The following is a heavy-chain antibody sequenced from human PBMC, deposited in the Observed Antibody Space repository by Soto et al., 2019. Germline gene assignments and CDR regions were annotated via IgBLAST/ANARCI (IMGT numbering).Heavy chain of an antibody. D-gene: IGHD3-3*01. CDR1: GFTFSSYA. J-gene: IGHJ4*02. CDR3: ARDLKSYNFWSGYYTEAY. Sequence: GGSLRLSCAASGFTFSSYAMHWVRQAPGKGLEWVAVISYDGSNKYYADSVKGRFTISRDNSKNTLYLQMNSLRAEDTAVYYCARDLKSYNFWSGYYTEAYWGQGTLVTVSS. CDR2: ISYDGSNK. V-gene: IGHV3-30-3*01.